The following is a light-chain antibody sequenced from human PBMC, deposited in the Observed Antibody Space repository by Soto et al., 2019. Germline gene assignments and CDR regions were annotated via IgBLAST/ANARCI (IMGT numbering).Light chain of an antibody. CDR1: QSISTY. Sequence: EVVMTQSPATLSLSPGESATLSCRANQSISTYLAWYQQKPGQAPRLIILDASNKSTGIPARFRGSGSGTDFTLTISSLETEDFANYYCQEWRDCPRGFTFGQGTTLEIK. V-gene: IGKV3-11*01. CDR2: DAS. CDR3: QEWRDCPRGFT. J-gene: IGKJ2*01.